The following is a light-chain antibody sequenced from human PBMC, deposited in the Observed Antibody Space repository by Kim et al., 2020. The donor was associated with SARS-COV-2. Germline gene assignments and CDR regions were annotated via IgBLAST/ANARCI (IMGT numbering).Light chain of an antibody. CDR2: GPS. V-gene: IGKV3-15*01. J-gene: IGKJ5*01. CDR1: QSISSS. Sequence: EIVMTQSPATLSLSPGERATLSCRASQSISSSLAWYQQKPGQAPRVLIYGPSARATGVPARFSGSGSGTEFTLTISNLQSEDFAVYYCQQYAYWRAFGQGTRLEIK. CDR3: QQYAYWRA.